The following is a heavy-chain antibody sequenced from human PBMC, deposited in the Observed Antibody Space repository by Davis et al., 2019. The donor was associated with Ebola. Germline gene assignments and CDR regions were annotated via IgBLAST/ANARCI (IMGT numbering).Heavy chain of an antibody. D-gene: IGHD3-3*01. V-gene: IGHV4-61*01. J-gene: IGHJ4*02. Sequence: MPSETLSLTCTVSGGSVSSGSYYWSWIRQPPGKGLEWIGYIYYSGSTNYNPSLKSRVTISVDTSKNQFSLKLSSVAAADTAVYYCARATFWSGYYYIDYWGQGTLVTVSS. CDR1: GGSVSSGSYY. CDR2: IYYSGST. CDR3: ARATFWSGYYYIDY.